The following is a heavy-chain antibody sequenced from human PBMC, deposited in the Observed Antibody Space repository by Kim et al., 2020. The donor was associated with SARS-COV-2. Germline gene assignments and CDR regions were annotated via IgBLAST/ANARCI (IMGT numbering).Heavy chain of an antibody. J-gene: IGHJ4*02. D-gene: IGHD6-19*01. CDR3: ATPQWGGSSGWGLPLATPFDY. Sequence: GGSLRLSCAASGFTFSSYAMHWVRQAPGKGLEWVAVISYDGSNKYYADSVKGRFTISRDNSKNTLYLQMNSLRAEDTAVYYCATPQWGGSSGWGLPLATPFDYWGQGTLVTVSS. CDR1: GFTFSSYA. V-gene: IGHV3-30*04. CDR2: ISYDGSNK.